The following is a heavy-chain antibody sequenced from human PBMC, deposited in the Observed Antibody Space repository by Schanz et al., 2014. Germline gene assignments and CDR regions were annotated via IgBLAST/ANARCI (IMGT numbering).Heavy chain of an antibody. J-gene: IGHJ3*02. Sequence: QVQLVESGGGVVQPGRSLRLSCAASGFTMITYAMHWVRQPPGKGLEWVAIITYDGSNTYHADSVKGRFTISRDNSKNTLYLQMNSLRDEDTAMYYCAKRCSSTSCSHGAFDIWGQGTMVTVSS. CDR2: ITYDGSNT. CDR1: GFTMITYA. V-gene: IGHV3-30*14. CDR3: AKRCSSTSCSHGAFDI. D-gene: IGHD2-2*01.